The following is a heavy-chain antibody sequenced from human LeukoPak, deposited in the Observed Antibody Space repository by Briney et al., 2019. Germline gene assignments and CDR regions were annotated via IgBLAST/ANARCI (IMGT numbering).Heavy chain of an antibody. D-gene: IGHD3-10*01. Sequence: PSETLSLTCTVSGYSISSGYYWGWIRQPPGKGLEWIGSIYHSGSTYYNPSLKSRVTISVDTSKNQFSLKLSSVTAADTAVYYCARGAPYGSGSRPDYWGQGTLVTVSS. V-gene: IGHV4-38-2*02. CDR1: GYSISSGYY. CDR2: IYHSGST. J-gene: IGHJ4*02. CDR3: ARGAPYGSGSRPDY.